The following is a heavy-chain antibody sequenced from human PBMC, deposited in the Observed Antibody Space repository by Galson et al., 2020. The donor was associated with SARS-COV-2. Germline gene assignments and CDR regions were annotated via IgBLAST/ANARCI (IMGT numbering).Heavy chain of an antibody. D-gene: IGHD3-22*01. J-gene: IGHJ4*02. V-gene: IGHV3-21*01. CDR3: ARDNYEGTYYYDSSGYSQGDY. Sequence: NSGGSLRLSCAASGFTFSSYSMNWVRQAPGKGLEWVSSISSSSSYIYYADSVKGRFTISRDNAKNSLYLQMNSLRAEDTAVYYCARDNYEGTYYYDSSGYSQGDYWGQGTLVTVSS. CDR2: ISSSSSYI. CDR1: GFTFSSYS.